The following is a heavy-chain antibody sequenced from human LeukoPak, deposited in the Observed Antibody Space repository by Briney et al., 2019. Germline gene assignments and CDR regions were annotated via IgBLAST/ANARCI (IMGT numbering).Heavy chain of an antibody. Sequence: SGTLSLTCAVSGGSISSSNWWSWVRQPPGKGLEWIGEIYHSGSTNYNPSLKSRVTISVDKSKNQFSLKLSSVTAADTAVYYCARDLTAVAGRDAFDIWGQGTMVTVSS. D-gene: IGHD6-19*01. CDR2: IYHSGST. CDR1: GGSISSSNW. CDR3: ARDLTAVAGRDAFDI. J-gene: IGHJ3*02. V-gene: IGHV4-4*02.